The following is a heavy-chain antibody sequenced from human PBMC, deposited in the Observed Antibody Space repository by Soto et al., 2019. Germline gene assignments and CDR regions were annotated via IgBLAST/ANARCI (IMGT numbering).Heavy chain of an antibody. Sequence: GGSLRLSCAASGFTFSRFDMHWVRQVAGKGLEWVSTIGSAGDTYFSDSVRGRFTISRGNGKNSLYLQMNSLRAGDTAVYYCARGDEGLFDYGMDVWGQGTTVTVSS. CDR2: IGSAGDT. V-gene: IGHV3-13*01. J-gene: IGHJ6*02. D-gene: IGHD2-21*02. CDR3: ARGDEGLFDYGMDV. CDR1: GFTFSRFD.